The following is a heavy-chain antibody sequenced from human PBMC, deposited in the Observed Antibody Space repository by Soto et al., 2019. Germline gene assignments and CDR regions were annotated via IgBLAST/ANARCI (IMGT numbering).Heavy chain of an antibody. CDR3: ARDFTDSSGPTLGMDV. D-gene: IGHD6-19*01. CDR1: GGSISSGGYY. CDR2: IYYSGST. V-gene: IGHV4-31*03. Sequence: QVQLQESGPGLVKPSQTLSLTCTVSGGSISSGGYYWSWIRQHPGKGLEWIGYIYYSGSTYYNPSLKGRVTISVDTSKNQFSLKLSSVTAADTAVYYCARDFTDSSGPTLGMDVWGQGTTVTVSS. J-gene: IGHJ6*02.